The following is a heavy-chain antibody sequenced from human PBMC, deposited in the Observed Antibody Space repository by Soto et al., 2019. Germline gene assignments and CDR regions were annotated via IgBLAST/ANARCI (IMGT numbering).Heavy chain of an antibody. V-gene: IGHV4-34*01. D-gene: IGHD1-1*01. CDR3: ARVTGNHNDDFDI. J-gene: IGHJ3*02. CDR2: INHSGST. Sequence: PSETLSLTCAVYGGSFSGYYWSWIRQPPGKGLEWIGEINHSGSTNYNPSLKSRVTISVDTSKNQFSLKLSSVTAADTAVYYCARVTGNHNDDFDIWGQGTMVTVSS. CDR1: GGSFSGYY.